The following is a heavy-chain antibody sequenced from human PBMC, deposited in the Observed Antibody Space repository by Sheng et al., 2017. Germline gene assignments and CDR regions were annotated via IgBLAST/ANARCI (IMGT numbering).Heavy chain of an antibody. CDR1: GYTFTTYG. J-gene: IGHJ6*03. D-gene: IGHD6-6*01. V-gene: IGHV1-18*01. Sequence: QLQLVQSGAEVKKPGASVKVSCKASGYTFTTYGISWVRQAPGQGLEWMGWINAYNGNTKYAQKLQGRVTLATDTSTSTAYMELRSLRSDDTAVYYCARGVDSRSPDRYYYYMDVVGQGTTVTVSS. CDR3: ARGVDSRSPDRYYYYMDV. CDR2: INAYNGNT.